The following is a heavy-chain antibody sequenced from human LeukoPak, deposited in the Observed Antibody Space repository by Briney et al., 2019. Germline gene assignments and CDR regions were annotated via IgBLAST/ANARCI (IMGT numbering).Heavy chain of an antibody. V-gene: IGHV3-9*03. J-gene: IGHJ4*02. CDR2: ISWNSGSI. D-gene: IGHD3-22*01. CDR3: AKSARARSGYYDTILDY. CDR1: GFTFDDYA. Sequence: QSGRSLRLSCAASGFTFDDYAMHWVRQAPGKGLEWVSGISWNSGSIGYADSVKGRFTISRDNAKNSLYLQMNSLRAEDMALYYCAKSARARSGYYDTILDYWGQGTLVTVSS.